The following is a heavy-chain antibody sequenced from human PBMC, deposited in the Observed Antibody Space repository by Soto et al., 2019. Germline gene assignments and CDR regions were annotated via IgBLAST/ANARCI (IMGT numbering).Heavy chain of an antibody. CDR3: ARGRGGRRLWFGELLSRNYFDY. V-gene: IGHV1-8*01. Sequence: GASVKVSWKASGYTFTRYDINWGRQATGQGLGGMGWMNPNSGNTGYAQKFQGRVTMTRNTSISTAYMELSSLRSEDTAVYYCARGRGGRRLWFGELLSRNYFDYWGQGTLVTVSS. D-gene: IGHD3-10*01. CDR1: GYTFTRYD. CDR2: MNPNSGNT. J-gene: IGHJ4*02.